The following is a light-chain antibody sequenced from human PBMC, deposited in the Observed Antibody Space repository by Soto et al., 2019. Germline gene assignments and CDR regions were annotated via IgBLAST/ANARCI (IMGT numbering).Light chain of an antibody. CDR1: SSNIGSNT. CDR3: AAWDDSLNGPVV. J-gene: IGLJ2*01. CDR2: SNN. Sequence: QSVLTQPPSASGTPGQKCTISCSGRSSNIGSNTVNWYQQLPGTAPKLLIYSNNQRPSGVPDRFSGSKSGTSDSLAISGLQSEDEADYYCAAWDDSLNGPVVFGGGTKRTVL. V-gene: IGLV1-44*01.